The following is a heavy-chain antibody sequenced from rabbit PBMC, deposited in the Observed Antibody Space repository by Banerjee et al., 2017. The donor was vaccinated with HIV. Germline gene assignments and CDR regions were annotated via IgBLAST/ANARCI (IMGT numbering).Heavy chain of an antibody. V-gene: IGHV1S40*01. CDR3: ARGGSSYGYGATYFTL. J-gene: IGHJ4*01. Sequence: QSLEESGGDLVKPGASLTLTCTASGFSFSSGYYMCWVRLAPGKGLEWIACIYAGSGTSTWYASWAKGRFTISKTSSTTVTLQMTSLTAADTATYFCARGGSSYGYGATYFTLWGQGTLVTVS. CDR1: GFSFSSGYY. CDR2: IYAGSGTST. D-gene: IGHD6-1*01.